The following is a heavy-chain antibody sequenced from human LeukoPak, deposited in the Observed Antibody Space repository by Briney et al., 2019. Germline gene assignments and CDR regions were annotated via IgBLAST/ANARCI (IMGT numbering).Heavy chain of an antibody. Sequence: KSSETLSLTCAVYGGSFSGYYWSWIRQPPGKGLEWIGEINHSGSTNYNPSLKSRVIISVDTSKSQFSLKLSSVTAADTAVYYCASGGGYAYYWGQGTLVTVSS. CDR1: GGSFSGYY. J-gene: IGHJ4*02. CDR2: INHSGST. CDR3: ASGGGYAYY. D-gene: IGHD3-16*01. V-gene: IGHV4-34*01.